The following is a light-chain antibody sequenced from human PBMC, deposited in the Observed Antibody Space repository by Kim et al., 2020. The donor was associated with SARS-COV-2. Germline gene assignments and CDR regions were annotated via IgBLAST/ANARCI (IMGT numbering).Light chain of an antibody. CDR2: AAS. V-gene: IGKV3-20*01. Sequence: EIVLTQSPGTLSLSPGERATLSCRASQSVSRYLGWFQQKPGQPPSLLIYAASSRATGIPDRFSGSGSGTDFTLTISRLEPEDFAVYYCQHYGSPPWTFGQGTKVDIK. CDR1: QSVSRY. CDR3: QHYGSPPWT. J-gene: IGKJ1*01.